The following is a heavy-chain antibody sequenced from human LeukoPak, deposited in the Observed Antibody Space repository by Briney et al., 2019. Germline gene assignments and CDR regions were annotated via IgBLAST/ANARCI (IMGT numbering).Heavy chain of an antibody. V-gene: IGHV3-23*01. D-gene: IGHD2-2*01. CDR2: ISGSGGRT. CDR1: GFTFNSYA. J-gene: IGHJ4*02. Sequence: GGSLRLSCAASGFTFNSYAMRWVRQARGKGREGVSAISGSGGRTYYADSVTGRFTISRDNSKNTLHLQMNRLRADDTAVYYCAKDCSSTSCYSDYWGQGTLVTVSS. CDR3: AKDCSSTSCYSDY.